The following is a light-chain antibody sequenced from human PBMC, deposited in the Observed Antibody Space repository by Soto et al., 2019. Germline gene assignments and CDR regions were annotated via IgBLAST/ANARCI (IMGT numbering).Light chain of an antibody. CDR1: TGAVTSDYY. V-gene: IGLV7-43*01. CDR3: LLFSGGAYV. Sequence: QAVVTQEPSLTVSPEGTVTLTCASSTGAVTSDYYPNWFQQKHGQAPTSLIYNTHNRHSWTPARFSGSLLGNRAALTLSGALPEDEAEYYCLLFSGGAYVFGPGTKLTVL. CDR2: NTH. J-gene: IGLJ1*01.